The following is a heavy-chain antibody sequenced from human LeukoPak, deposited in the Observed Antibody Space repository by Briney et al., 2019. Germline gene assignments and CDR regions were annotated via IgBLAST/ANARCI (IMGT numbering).Heavy chain of an antibody. CDR1: GGSISSYY. CDR2: IYYSGST. J-gene: IGHJ6*02. D-gene: IGHD3-10*01. CDR3: ARGGGEDRYYYYGMDV. Sequence: SETLSLTCTVSGGSISSYYWSWIRQPPGKGLEWIGYIYYSGSTNYNPSLKSRVTISVDTSKNQFSLKLSSVTAADTAVYYCARGGGEDRYYYYGMDVWGQGTTVTVSS. V-gene: IGHV4-59*01.